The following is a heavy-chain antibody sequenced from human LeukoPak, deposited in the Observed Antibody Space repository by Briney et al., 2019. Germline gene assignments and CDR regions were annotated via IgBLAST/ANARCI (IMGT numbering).Heavy chain of an antibody. CDR2: INRSGGST. Sequence: GASLKLSCKASGYTFTSYYMNWVRQAPGQGLEWMGIINRSGGSTSYAQKFQGRVTMTRDTSTSTFYMELSSLTSEDTAVYYCARDFAPCYYFDSDIDVWGNGTTVTVSS. CDR1: GYTFTSYY. CDR3: ARDFAPCYYFDSDIDV. J-gene: IGHJ6*03. V-gene: IGHV1-46*01.